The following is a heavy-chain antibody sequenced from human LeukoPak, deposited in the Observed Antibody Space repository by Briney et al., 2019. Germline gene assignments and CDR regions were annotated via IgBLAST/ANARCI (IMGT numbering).Heavy chain of an antibody. Sequence: QPGGSLRLSCVTSGFTFDDYAIHWVRQAPGKGLEWVSGISWNSGSIGYADSVKGRFTISRDNAKNSLYLQMNSLRAEDTALYYCARDYYYDSSGYIPAGDAIAFWGQGTMVTVSS. CDR1: GFTFDDYA. CDR3: ARDYYYDSSGYIPAGDAIAF. V-gene: IGHV3-9*01. J-gene: IGHJ3*01. D-gene: IGHD3-22*01. CDR2: ISWNSGSI.